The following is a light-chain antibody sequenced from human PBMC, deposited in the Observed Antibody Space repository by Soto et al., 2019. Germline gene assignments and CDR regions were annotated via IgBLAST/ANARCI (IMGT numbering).Light chain of an antibody. Sequence: EIVVTQSPGTLSLSPGERATLSCRASQSVSSSYLAWYQQKPGQAPRLLIYGASSRATGIPDRFSGSGSGTDFTLTIIRLEPEDFAVYSCQQYCSSPPITFGQGTKLEIK. CDR1: QSVSSSY. CDR2: GAS. J-gene: IGKJ2*01. V-gene: IGKV3-20*01. CDR3: QQYCSSPPIT.